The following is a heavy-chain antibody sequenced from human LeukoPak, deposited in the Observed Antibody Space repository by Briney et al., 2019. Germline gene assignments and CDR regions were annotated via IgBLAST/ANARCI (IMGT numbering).Heavy chain of an antibody. CDR3: ARGPANVDTAMVAPFDY. D-gene: IGHD5-18*01. CDR2: INPNSGGT. V-gene: IGHV1-2*06. Sequence: ASVKVSCKASRYTFTGYYMHWVRQAPGQGLEWMGRINPNSGGTNYAQKFQGRVTMTRDTSISTAYMELSRLRSDDTAVYYCARGPANVDTAMVAPFDYWGQGTLVTVSS. J-gene: IGHJ4*02. CDR1: RYTFTGYY.